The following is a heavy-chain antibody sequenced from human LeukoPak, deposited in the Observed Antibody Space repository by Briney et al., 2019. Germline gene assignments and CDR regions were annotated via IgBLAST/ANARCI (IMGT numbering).Heavy chain of an antibody. D-gene: IGHD5-18*01. CDR1: GGSFSGYY. CDR2: INHSGST. Sequence: PSETLSLTCAVYGGSFSGYYWSWIRQPPGKGLEWIGEINHSGSTNYNPSLKSRVTISVDTSKNQFSLKLSSVTAADTAVYYCARLRYSYGTFDYWGQGTLVTVSS. CDR3: ARLRYSYGTFDY. J-gene: IGHJ4*02. V-gene: IGHV4-34*01.